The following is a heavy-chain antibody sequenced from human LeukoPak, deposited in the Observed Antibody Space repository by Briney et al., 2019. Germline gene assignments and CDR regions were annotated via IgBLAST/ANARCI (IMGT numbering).Heavy chain of an antibody. CDR2: FDPEDGET. Sequence: APVKVSCKVSGYTLTELSMHWVRQAPGKGLEWMGGFDPEDGETTYAQKFQGRVTMTEDTSTDTAYMELSSLRSEDTAVYYCATAGSSLWYFDYWGQGTLVTVSS. V-gene: IGHV1-24*01. CDR1: GYTLTELS. CDR3: ATAGSSLWYFDY. D-gene: IGHD1-26*01. J-gene: IGHJ4*02.